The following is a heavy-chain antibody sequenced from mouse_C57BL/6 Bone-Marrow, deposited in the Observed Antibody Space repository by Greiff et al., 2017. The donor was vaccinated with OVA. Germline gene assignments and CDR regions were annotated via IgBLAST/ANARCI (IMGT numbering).Heavy chain of an antibody. Sequence: EVQLQQSGPELVKPGASVKISCKASGYTFTDYYMNWVKQSHGKSLEWIGDINPNNGGTSYNQKFKGKATLTVDKSSSTAYMELRSLTSEDSAVYYCARESYGSRTEFAYWGQGTLVTVSA. V-gene: IGHV1-26*01. CDR1: GYTFTDYY. CDR3: ARESYGSRTEFAY. D-gene: IGHD1-1*01. CDR2: INPNNGGT. J-gene: IGHJ3*01.